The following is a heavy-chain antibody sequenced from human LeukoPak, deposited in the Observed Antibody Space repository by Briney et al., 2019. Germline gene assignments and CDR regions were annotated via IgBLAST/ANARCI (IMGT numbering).Heavy chain of an antibody. V-gene: IGHV1-69*01. J-gene: IGHJ4*02. CDR1: AGTFITYA. D-gene: IGHD2-15*01. Sequence: SVTVSSTASAGTFITYAISWVRQAPAQGLEWMGGIIPIFGTANYAQKFQGRVTITADESTSTAYMELSSLRSEDTAVYYCAREACSGGSCYYIFDYWGQGTLVTVSS. CDR3: AREACSGGSCYYIFDY. CDR2: IIPIFGTA.